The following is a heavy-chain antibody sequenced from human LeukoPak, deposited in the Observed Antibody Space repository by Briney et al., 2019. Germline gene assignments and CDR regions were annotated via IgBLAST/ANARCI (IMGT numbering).Heavy chain of an antibody. CDR2: MWYDGSNK. CDR1: GFTFSSYG. CDR3: ARRPYCSSTSCYRYFDY. J-gene: IGHJ4*02. D-gene: IGHD2-2*01. V-gene: IGHV3-33*01. Sequence: GGSLRLSCAASGFTFSSYGMHWVRQAPGKGLEWVAIMWYDGSNKYYADSVKGRFTISRDNSKNTLYLQMNSLRAEDTAVYYCARRPYCSSTSCYRYFDYWGQGTLVTVSS.